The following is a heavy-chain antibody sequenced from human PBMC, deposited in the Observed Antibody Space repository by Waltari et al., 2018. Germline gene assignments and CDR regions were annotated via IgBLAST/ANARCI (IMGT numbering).Heavy chain of an antibody. CDR1: GFTVSDYY. D-gene: IGHD6-19*01. Sequence: EVQLVASGGAWMHAGECLSLPCAVSGFTVSDYYMPWVRPAPGKGLGWVSIIYPGGDITYAASVKGLFTISRDKSRNTVYLHMKSLRAVDTSVYFCERDPRLALAGGAEYFQEWCQGTLLTVSS. CDR3: ERDPRLALAGGAEYFQE. J-gene: IGHJ1*01. CDR2: IYPGGDI. V-gene: IGHV3-53*01.